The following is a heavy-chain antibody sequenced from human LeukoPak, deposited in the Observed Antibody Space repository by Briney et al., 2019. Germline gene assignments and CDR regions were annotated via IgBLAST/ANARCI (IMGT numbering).Heavy chain of an antibody. J-gene: IGHJ4*02. D-gene: IGHD3-16*01. V-gene: IGHV3-9*01. CDR2: ISWNSGSI. Sequence: GGSLRLSCAASGFTFDDYAMHWVRQAPGKGLEWVSGISWNSGSIGYADSVKGRFTISRDNAKNSLYLQMNSLRAEDTAVYYCAKQVGLRWGQGTLVTVSS. CDR1: GFTFDDYA. CDR3: AKQVGLR.